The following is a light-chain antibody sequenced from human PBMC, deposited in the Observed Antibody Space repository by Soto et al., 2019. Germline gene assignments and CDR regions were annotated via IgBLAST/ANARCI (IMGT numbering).Light chain of an antibody. V-gene: IGKV1-5*03. CDR3: QQYNSYSWT. CDR1: QSISSW. CDR2: KAS. Sequence: DIQMTQSPSTLSASVGDRVTITCRASQSISSWLAWYQQKPGKAPQLLIHKASSLASGVPSRFSGSGSGTDSTLTISGLQPDDFATSYCQQYNSYSWTFGQGTKVEIK. J-gene: IGKJ1*01.